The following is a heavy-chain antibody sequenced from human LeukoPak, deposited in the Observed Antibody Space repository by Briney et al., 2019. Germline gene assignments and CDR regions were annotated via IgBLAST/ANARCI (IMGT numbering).Heavy chain of an antibody. D-gene: IGHD1-26*01. Sequence: ASVKVSCKASGYTFTSYGISWVRQAPGQGPEWMGWISAYNGNTNYAQKLQGRVTMTTDTSTSTAYMELRSLRSDDTAVYYCARANIVGATLYYFDYWGQGTLVTVSS. CDR2: ISAYNGNT. J-gene: IGHJ4*02. CDR1: GYTFTSYG. V-gene: IGHV1-18*01. CDR3: ARANIVGATLYYFDY.